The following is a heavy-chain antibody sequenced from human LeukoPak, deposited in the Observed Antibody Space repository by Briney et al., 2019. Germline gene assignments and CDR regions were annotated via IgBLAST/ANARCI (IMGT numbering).Heavy chain of an antibody. D-gene: IGHD2-2*01. CDR1: GFTVSSSY. CDR2: IYTSGAT. Sequence: PGGSLRLSCAASGFTVSSSYMSWVRQAPGKGLEWVSLIYTSGATYYADSVKGRFTISRDNSKNTLHLQMNSLRAEDTAVYYCAKDHGMYHLDYWGQGTLVTVSS. J-gene: IGHJ4*02. V-gene: IGHV3-53*01. CDR3: AKDHGMYHLDY.